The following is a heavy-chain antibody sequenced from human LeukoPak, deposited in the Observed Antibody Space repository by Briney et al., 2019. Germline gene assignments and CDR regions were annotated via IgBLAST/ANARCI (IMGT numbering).Heavy chain of an antibody. J-gene: IGHJ4*02. D-gene: IGHD3-10*02. Sequence: SGGSLRLSCTASGFTLSSYEMSWIRQAPGKGLEWVSSIDYSGGDTHYADSVKGRFTISRDNSKNTLYLQMNSLRAEDTAVYYCAKDLGSGMYYFDYWGQGTLVTVSS. CDR3: AKDLGSGMYYFDY. CDR2: IDYSGGDT. CDR1: GFTLSSYE. V-gene: IGHV3-23*01.